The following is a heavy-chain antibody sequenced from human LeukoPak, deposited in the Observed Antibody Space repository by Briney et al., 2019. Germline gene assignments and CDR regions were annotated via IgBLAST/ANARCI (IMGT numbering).Heavy chain of an antibody. CDR3: AKDYVLRFLEWLPLFDY. V-gene: IGHV3-48*03. Sequence: GGSLRLSCAASGFTFSSYEMNWVRQAPGKGLEWVSYISSSGSTIYYADSVKGRFTISRDNAKNSLYLQMNSLRAEDTAVYYCAKDYVLRFLEWLPLFDYWGQGTLVTVSS. CDR1: GFTFSSYE. J-gene: IGHJ4*02. CDR2: ISSSGSTI. D-gene: IGHD3-3*01.